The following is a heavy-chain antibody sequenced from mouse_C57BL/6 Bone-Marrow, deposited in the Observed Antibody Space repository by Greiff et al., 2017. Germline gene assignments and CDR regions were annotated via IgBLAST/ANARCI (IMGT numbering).Heavy chain of an antibody. J-gene: IGHJ2*01. V-gene: IGHV2-2*01. CDR2: LCRGGST. Sequence: VKLEESGPGLVQPSQSLSITCTVSGFSLTSYAVHWVRQSPGKGLEWLGVLCRGGSTDYNAAFISRLSISKDNTKSLVFFKMNSLQADDTAIYYCASHYYWGQGTTLTVSS. CDR3: ASHYY. CDR1: GFSLTSYA.